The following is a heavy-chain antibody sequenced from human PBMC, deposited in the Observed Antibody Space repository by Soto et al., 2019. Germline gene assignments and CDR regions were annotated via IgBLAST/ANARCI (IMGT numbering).Heavy chain of an antibody. CDR1: GYTFTSYG. D-gene: IGHD3-10*01. J-gene: IGHJ5*02. CDR2: ISAYNGNT. CDR3: ARVSVVRGVPNWFDP. Sequence: ASVKVSCKASGYTFTSYGISWVRQAPGQGLEWMGWISAYNGNTNYAQKLQGRVTMTTDTSTSTAYMELRSLRSDDTAVYYCARVSVVRGVPNWFDPWGQGTLVTVPQ. V-gene: IGHV1-18*01.